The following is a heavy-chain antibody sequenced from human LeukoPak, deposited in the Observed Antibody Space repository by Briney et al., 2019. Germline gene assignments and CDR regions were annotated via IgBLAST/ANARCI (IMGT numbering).Heavy chain of an antibody. CDR1: GDSISNSSYY. CDR3: TRRGDV. CDR2: IYYSGST. V-gene: IGHV4-39*01. Sequence: PSETLSLTCTVSGDSISNSSYYWGWIRQPPGKGLEWIGTIYYSGSTYYNPSLKSRVTISVDTSKNQFSLKLTSVTAADTAVYYCTRRGDVWGKGTTVTISS. J-gene: IGHJ6*04.